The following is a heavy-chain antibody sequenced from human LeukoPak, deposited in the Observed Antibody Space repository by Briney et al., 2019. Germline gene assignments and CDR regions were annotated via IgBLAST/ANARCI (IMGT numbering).Heavy chain of an antibody. CDR1: GFTVSSNY. D-gene: IGHD2-15*01. CDR2: IYTGGST. Sequence: GGSLRLSCAASGFTVSSNYMSWVRQAPGKGLEWVSVIYTGGSTYYADSVKGRFTISRDNSKNSLYLQMNSLRAEDTAVYYCARDVCSGGSCYSFDYWGQGTLVTVSS. J-gene: IGHJ4*02. V-gene: IGHV3-66*01. CDR3: ARDVCSGGSCYSFDY.